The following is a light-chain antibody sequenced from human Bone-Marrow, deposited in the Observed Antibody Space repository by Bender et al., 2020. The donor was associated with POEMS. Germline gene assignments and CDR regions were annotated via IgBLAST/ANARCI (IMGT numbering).Light chain of an antibody. CDR1: ALPKLY. CDR3: QSAGGSGSVV. J-gene: IGLJ2*01. CDR2: KDS. V-gene: IGLV3-25*03. Sequence: SYELTPSPSASVAPGRTAMITCSVDALPKLYAYWYQQRPGQAPVMVIYKDSERPSGIPERFSGSTSGTTATLTISGVQAEDEGDYYCQSAGGSGSVVFAGGTKLTVL.